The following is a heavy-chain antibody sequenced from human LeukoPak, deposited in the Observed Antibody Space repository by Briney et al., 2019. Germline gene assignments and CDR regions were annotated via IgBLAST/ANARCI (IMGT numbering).Heavy chain of an antibody. V-gene: IGHV3-9*01. D-gene: IGHD1-1*01. J-gene: IGHJ5*02. CDR1: GFTFDDYA. CDR2: ISWNSGSI. CDR3: ARDIITTGSNWFDP. Sequence: PGGSLRLSCAASGFTFDDYAMHWVRQAPGKGLEWVSGISWNSGSIGYADSVKGRFTISRDNAKNTVYLQMNSLRAEDTAVYYCARDIITTGSNWFDPWGQGTLVTVSS.